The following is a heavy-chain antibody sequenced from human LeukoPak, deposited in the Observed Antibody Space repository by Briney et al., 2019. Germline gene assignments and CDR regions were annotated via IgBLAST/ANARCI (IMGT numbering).Heavy chain of an antibody. CDR1: GGSVTRGAYS. J-gene: IGHJ1*01. D-gene: IGHD3-10*01. CDR2: IYTSGDT. V-gene: IGHV4-61*02. CDR3: ASGDYGAGSPVMRY. Sequence: SETLSLTCTVSGGSVTRGAYSWTWIRQPVGKGLEWIGRIYTSGDTKYNPSLKSRVTISVGASNNQFSLELTSVTAAETAVYYCASGDYGAGSPVMRYWAHGPLHLLSS.